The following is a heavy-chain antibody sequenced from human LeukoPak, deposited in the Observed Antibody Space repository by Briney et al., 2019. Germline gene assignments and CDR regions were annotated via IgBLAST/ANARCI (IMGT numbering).Heavy chain of an antibody. J-gene: IGHJ4*02. CDR2: INAGNGNT. D-gene: IGHD4-11*01. CDR3: AREIRDYLFDY. V-gene: IGHV1-3*01. CDR1: GYTFTSYA. Sequence: ASVKVSCKASGYTFTSYAMHWVRQAPGQRLEWMGWINAGNGNTKYSQKFQGRVTITRDTSASTAYMELSSLRSEDTAAYYCAREIRDYLFDYWGQGTLVTVSS.